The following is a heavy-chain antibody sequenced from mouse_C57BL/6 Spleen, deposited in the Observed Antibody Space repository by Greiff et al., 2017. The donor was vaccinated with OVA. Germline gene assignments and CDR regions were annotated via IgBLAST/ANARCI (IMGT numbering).Heavy chain of an antibody. CDR3: ARSPDQLRLGFAY. J-gene: IGHJ3*01. CDR2: IDPSDSYT. CDR1: GYTFTSYW. D-gene: IGHD3-2*02. V-gene: IGHV1-50*01. Sequence: VQLQQPGAELVKPGASVKLSCKASGYTFTSYWMQWVKQRPGQGLEWIGEIDPSDSYTNYNQKFKSKATLTVDKSSSTAYMQLSSLTSEDSAVYYCARSPDQLRLGFAYWGQGTLVTVSA.